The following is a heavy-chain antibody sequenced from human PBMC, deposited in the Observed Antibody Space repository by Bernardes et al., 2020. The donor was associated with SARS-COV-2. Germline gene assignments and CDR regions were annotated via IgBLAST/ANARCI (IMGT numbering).Heavy chain of an antibody. CDR3: ARDRSITIFGVVIISEFDY. Sequence: ASVKVSCQASGYTFTGYYMHWVRQAPGQGLEWMGWINPNSGGTTYAQKFQGRVTMTRDTSISTAYMELSRLRSDDTAVYYCARDRSITIFGVVIISEFDYWGQGTLVTGSS. CDR2: INPNSGGT. J-gene: IGHJ4*02. V-gene: IGHV1-2*02. CDR1: GYTFTGYY. D-gene: IGHD3-3*01.